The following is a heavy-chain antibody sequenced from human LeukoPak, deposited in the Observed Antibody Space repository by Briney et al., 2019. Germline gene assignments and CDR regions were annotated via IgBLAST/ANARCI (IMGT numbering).Heavy chain of an antibody. D-gene: IGHD6-13*01. CDR3: ARTGIAAAGPNDAFDI. J-gene: IGHJ3*02. V-gene: IGHV5-51*01. CDR2: IYPGDSDT. CDR1: GYSFTSYW. Sequence: GESLKISCKGSGYSFTSYWIGWVRQMPGKGLEWMGIIYPGDSDTRYSPSFQGQVTISADKSISTAYLQWSSLKASDTAMYYCARTGIAAAGPNDAFDIWGQGTMVTVSS.